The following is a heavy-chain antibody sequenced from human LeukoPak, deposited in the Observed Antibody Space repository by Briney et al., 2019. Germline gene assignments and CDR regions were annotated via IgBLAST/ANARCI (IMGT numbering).Heavy chain of an antibody. J-gene: IGHJ3*02. CDR2: INHSGST. CDR1: GGSFSGYY. CDR3: ARRRLTMIVVTKGRAFDI. V-gene: IGHV4-34*01. D-gene: IGHD3-22*01. Sequence: SETLSLTCAVYGGSFSGYYWSWIRQPPGKGLEWIGEINHSGSTNYNPSLKSRVTISVDTSKNQFSLKLSSVTAADMAVYYCARRRLTMIVVTKGRAFDIWGQGTMVTVSS.